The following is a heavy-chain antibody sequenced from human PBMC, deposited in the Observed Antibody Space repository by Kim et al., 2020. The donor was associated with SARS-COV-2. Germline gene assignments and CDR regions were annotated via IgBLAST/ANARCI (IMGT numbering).Heavy chain of an antibody. J-gene: IGHJ4*02. CDR1: GYTFTSYA. Sequence: ASVKVSCKASGYTFTSYAMHWVRQAPGQRLEWMGWINAGNGNTKYSQKFQGRVTITRDTSASTAYMELSSLRSEDTAVYYCARAQMYYDILTGYLLAGQFDYWGQGTLVTVSS. CDR2: INAGNGNT. CDR3: ARAQMYYDILTGYLLAGQFDY. V-gene: IGHV1-3*01. D-gene: IGHD3-9*01.